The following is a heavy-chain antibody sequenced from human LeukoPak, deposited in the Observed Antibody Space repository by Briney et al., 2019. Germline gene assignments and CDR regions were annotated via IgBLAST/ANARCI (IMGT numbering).Heavy chain of an antibody. Sequence: GGSLRLSCAASGFTFNTYAMHWVRQAPDQGLEWVALIWHDGSHKFYSNSVRGQFTISRDNSKNTLYLQMNSLRAEDTAVYYCARDSEITMVRGVIDYWGQGTLVTVSS. CDR3: ARDSEITMVRGVIDY. V-gene: IGHV3-30*02. CDR2: IWHDGSHK. CDR1: GFTFNTYA. J-gene: IGHJ4*02. D-gene: IGHD3-10*01.